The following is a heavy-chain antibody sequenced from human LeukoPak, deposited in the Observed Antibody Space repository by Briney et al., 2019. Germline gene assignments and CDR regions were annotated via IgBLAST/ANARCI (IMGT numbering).Heavy chain of an antibody. Sequence: GGSLRLSCAASGFTFSSYAMSWVRQAPGKGLEWVSSISGSGGSTYYADSVKGRFSISRDNSKNTLDLQMNSLRAEDTAVYFCAKDLSEYDSSGDFYLSFDYWGQGTLVTVSS. CDR3: AKDLSEYDSSGDFYLSFDY. CDR2: ISGSGGST. V-gene: IGHV3-23*01. J-gene: IGHJ4*02. D-gene: IGHD3-22*01. CDR1: GFTFSSYA.